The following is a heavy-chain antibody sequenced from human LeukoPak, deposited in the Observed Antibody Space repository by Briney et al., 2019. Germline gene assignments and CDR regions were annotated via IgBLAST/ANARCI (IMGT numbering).Heavy chain of an antibody. Sequence: GGSLRLSCAASGFTFSNFAMNWGRQAPGKGLEWVSTISGSGGITYYADSVKGRFTISRDNSKNTLYLQMNSLRAEDTAVYYCAKARWSGPFYFDYWGRGTLVTVSS. CDR3: AKARWSGPFYFDY. D-gene: IGHD3-3*01. V-gene: IGHV3-23*01. J-gene: IGHJ4*02. CDR1: GFTFSNFA. CDR2: ISGSGGIT.